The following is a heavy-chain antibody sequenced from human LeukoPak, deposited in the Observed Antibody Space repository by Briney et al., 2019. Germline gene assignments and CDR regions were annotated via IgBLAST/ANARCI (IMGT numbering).Heavy chain of an antibody. D-gene: IGHD4-17*01. J-gene: IGHJ4*02. CDR3: AKEIWPTVTTPGWTYFDY. Sequence: GGSLRLSCAASGFMFKNYAMSWVRQAPGKGLEWVSGISAGGDTKYYADSVKGRFTISRDNSKNTLYLQMNSLRAEDTAVYYCAKEIWPTVTTPGWTYFDYWGQGALVTVSS. V-gene: IGHV3-23*01. CDR1: GFMFKNYA. CDR2: ISAGGDTK.